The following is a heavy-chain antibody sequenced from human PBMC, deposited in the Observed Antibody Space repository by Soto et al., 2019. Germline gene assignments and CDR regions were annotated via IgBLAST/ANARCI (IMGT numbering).Heavy chain of an antibody. D-gene: IGHD3-22*01. Sequence: GESLKISCKGSGYSFTSYWIGRVRQMPGKGLEWMGIIYPGDSDTRYSPSFQGQVTISADKSISTAYLQWSSLKASDTAMYYCARHPITYYYDSSGYYYFDYWGQGTLVTVSS. J-gene: IGHJ4*02. CDR1: GYSFTSYW. CDR3: ARHPITYYYDSSGYYYFDY. CDR2: IYPGDSDT. V-gene: IGHV5-51*01.